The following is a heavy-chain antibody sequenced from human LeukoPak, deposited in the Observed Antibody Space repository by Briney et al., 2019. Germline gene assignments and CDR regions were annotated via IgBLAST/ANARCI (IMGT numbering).Heavy chain of an antibody. Sequence: PGGSLRLSRAPSGFTFSNYAMIWLRQAPVNDLEWVSGISGSADTTYNAGSVKGLFTISRDNSKTTLHLQMTSLRAADTPVYYCAREYFYDSSGYSDAFDIWRQGTMVTVSS. V-gene: IGHV3-23*01. D-gene: IGHD3-22*01. CDR2: ISGSADTT. CDR3: AREYFYDSSGYSDAFDI. J-gene: IGHJ3*02. CDR1: GFTFSNYA.